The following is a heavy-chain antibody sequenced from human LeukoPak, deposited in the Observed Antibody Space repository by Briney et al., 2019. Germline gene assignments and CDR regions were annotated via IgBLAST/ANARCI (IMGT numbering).Heavy chain of an antibody. Sequence: SETLSLTCAVYGGSFSGYYWSWIRQPPGKGLEWIGEINHSGSTNYNPSLKSRVTISVDTSKNQFSLKLSSVTAADTAVYYCAREDLWFGEFINWFDPWGQGALVTVSS. D-gene: IGHD3-10*01. V-gene: IGHV4-34*01. CDR2: INHSGST. J-gene: IGHJ5*02. CDR3: AREDLWFGEFINWFDP. CDR1: GGSFSGYY.